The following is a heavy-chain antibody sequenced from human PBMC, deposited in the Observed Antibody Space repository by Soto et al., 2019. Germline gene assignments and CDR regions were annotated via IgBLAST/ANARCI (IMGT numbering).Heavy chain of an antibody. Sequence: GGSLRLSCAASGFTFSSYGMHWVRQAPGKGLEWVAVISYDGSNKYYADSVKGRFTISRDNSKNTLYLQMNSLGAEDTAVYYCAKDKGFVTMVRGVTRPPDYWGQGTLVTVSS. V-gene: IGHV3-30*18. J-gene: IGHJ4*02. CDR1: GFTFSSYG. CDR2: ISYDGSNK. D-gene: IGHD3-10*01. CDR3: AKDKGFVTMVRGVTRPPDY.